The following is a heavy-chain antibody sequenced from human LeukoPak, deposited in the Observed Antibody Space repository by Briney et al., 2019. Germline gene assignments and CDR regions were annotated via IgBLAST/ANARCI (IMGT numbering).Heavy chain of an antibody. J-gene: IGHJ4*02. CDR3: ARRSKLGYYFDS. CDR2: IYYSGST. V-gene: IGHV4-30-4*01. D-gene: IGHD3-16*01. Sequence: SETLSLTCTVSGGSISSGDYYWSWIRQPPGKGLEWIGYIYYSGSTYYNPSLKSRVTISVDTSENQFSLRLSSVTAADTAVYSCARRSKLGYYFDSWGQGILVTVSS. CDR1: GGSISSGDYY.